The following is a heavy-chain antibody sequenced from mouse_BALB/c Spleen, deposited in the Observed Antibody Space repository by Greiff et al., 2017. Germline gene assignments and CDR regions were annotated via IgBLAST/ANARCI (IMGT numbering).Heavy chain of an antibody. J-gene: IGHJ2*01. Sequence: QVHVKQSGAELARPGASVKLSCKASGYTFTSYWMQWVKQRPGQGLEWIGAIYPGDGDTRYTQKFKGKATLTADKSSSTAYMKLSSLASEDSAVYYCARSLLPYYFDYWGQGTTLTVSS. D-gene: IGHD1-2*01. CDR3: ARSLLPYYFDY. CDR2: IYPGDGDT. CDR1: GYTFTSYW. V-gene: IGHV1-87*01.